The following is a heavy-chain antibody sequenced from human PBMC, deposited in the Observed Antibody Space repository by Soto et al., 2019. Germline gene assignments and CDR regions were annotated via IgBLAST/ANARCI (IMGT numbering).Heavy chain of an antibody. D-gene: IGHD3-9*01. J-gene: IGHJ3*02. Sequence: GEALKISCKGSGYSFTSYWIGCVRQMPGKGLEWMGIIYPGDSDTRYSPSFQGQVTISADKSISTAYLQWSSLKASDTAMYYCARLDYDILTGYYADDAFDIWGQGTMVTVSS. CDR3: ARLDYDILTGYYADDAFDI. CDR2: IYPGDSDT. V-gene: IGHV5-51*01. CDR1: GYSFTSYW.